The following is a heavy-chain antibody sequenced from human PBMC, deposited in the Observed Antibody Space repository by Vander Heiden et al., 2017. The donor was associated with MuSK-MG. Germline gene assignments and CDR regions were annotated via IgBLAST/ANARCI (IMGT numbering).Heavy chain of an antibody. V-gene: IGHV3-72*01. D-gene: IGHD3-16*01. CDR3: ATVLGATFETADLDY. Sequence: EVQLVESGGGLVQPGGSLRLSCAASGFTFSSLYMDWVRQAAGKGLEWVGRSRNKANSHTTEYAASGKGRFIISRDDSKNSVSMQMNRLRTEDTAVYYCATVLGATFETADLDYWGQGTMVTVYS. J-gene: IGHJ4*02. CDR2: SRNKANSHTT. CDR1: GFTFSSLY.